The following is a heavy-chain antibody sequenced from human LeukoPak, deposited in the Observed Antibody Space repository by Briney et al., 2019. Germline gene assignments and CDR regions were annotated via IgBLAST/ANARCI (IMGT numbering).Heavy chain of an antibody. Sequence: PSETLSLTCTVSGGSISSYYWSWIRQPAGKGLEWIGRIYTSGSTNYNPSLKSRVTMSVDTSKNQFSLKLSPVTAADTAVYYCARLRYSGYDRWDIWFDPWGQGTLVTVSS. CDR3: ARLRYSGYDRWDIWFDP. CDR1: GGSISSYY. CDR2: IYTSGST. D-gene: IGHD5-12*01. J-gene: IGHJ5*02. V-gene: IGHV4-4*07.